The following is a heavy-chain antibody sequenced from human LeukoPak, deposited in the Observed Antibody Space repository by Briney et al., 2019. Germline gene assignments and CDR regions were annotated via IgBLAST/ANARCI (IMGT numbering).Heavy chain of an antibody. V-gene: IGHV3-43D*03. J-gene: IGHJ4*02. CDR3: AKGRDSSGWHRFDY. D-gene: IGHD6-19*01. CDR1: GFTFDDYA. Sequence: GGSLRLSCAASGFTFDDYAMHWVRQAPGKGLEWVSLISWDGGSTYYVDSVKGRFTISRDNSKNSLYLQMNSLRAEDTALYYCAKGRDSSGWHRFDYWGQGTLVTVSS. CDR2: ISWDGGST.